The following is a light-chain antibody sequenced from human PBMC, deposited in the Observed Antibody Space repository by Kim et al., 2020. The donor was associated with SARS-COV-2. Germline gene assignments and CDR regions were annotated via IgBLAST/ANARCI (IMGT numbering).Light chain of an antibody. Sequence: SASVGDRVTITCRDSKTITNWLGWYQQKPGKAPKLLIDEATSLQSGVPSRCSGSGSGTEFTLTISSLQPDDFATYYCQQYNSYWTFGQGTKVDIK. CDR1: KTITNW. CDR3: QQYNSYWT. J-gene: IGKJ1*01. V-gene: IGKV1-5*03. CDR2: EAT.